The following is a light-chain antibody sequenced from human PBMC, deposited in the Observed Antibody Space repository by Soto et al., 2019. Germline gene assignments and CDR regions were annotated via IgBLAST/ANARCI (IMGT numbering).Light chain of an antibody. CDR3: QQRSNWPPSLT. J-gene: IGKJ4*01. Sequence: EIVLTQSPATLSLSPGERATLSCRASQSVSYYLAWYQQKPGQAPRLLIYDASNRATGIPARFSGSGSGTDFTLTISGLEPEDFAVYYCQQRSNWPPSLTFGGGTKVEIK. CDR1: QSVSYY. CDR2: DAS. V-gene: IGKV3-11*01.